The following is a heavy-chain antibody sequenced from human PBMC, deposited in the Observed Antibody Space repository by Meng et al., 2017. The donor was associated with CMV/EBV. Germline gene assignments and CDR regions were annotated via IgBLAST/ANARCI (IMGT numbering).Heavy chain of an antibody. CDR3: ARSYYGSGTFDY. Sequence: GESLKISCAASGFTFSSYSMNWVRQAPGEGLEWVSSISSSSSYIYYADSVKGRFTISRDNAKNSLYLQMNSLRAEDTAVYYCARSYYGSGTFDYWGQGTLVTVSS. CDR1: GFTFSSYS. J-gene: IGHJ4*02. D-gene: IGHD3-10*01. V-gene: IGHV3-21*01. CDR2: ISSSSSYI.